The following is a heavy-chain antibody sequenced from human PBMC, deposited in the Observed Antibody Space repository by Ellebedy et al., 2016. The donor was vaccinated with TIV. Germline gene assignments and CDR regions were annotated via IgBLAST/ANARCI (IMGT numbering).Heavy chain of an antibody. CDR3: ARQWVGSSHGFDY. CDR2: MYPPDSDI. Sequence: GESLKISCKDSGSSLTSFTSYWIGWVRQRPGKGLEWMAIMYPPDSDIRYSPSFQGQVIISADKSIRTAYLQWSSLKASDTAMYYCARQWVGSSHGFDYWGQGTLVTVSS. J-gene: IGHJ4*02. V-gene: IGHV5-51*01. D-gene: IGHD3-10*01. CDR1: GSSLTSFTSYW.